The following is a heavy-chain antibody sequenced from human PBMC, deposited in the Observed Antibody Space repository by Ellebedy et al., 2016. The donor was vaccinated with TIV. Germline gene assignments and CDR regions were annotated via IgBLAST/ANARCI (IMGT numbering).Heavy chain of an antibody. Sequence: MPSETLSLTCTVSGGPISSSYWSWIRQPPGKGLEWIGYIYYSGSTSYNPYLKSRVTISVDTSKTQFSLKLGSVTAADTAVYYCASSLTMLRGGMDVWGQGTTVTVSS. J-gene: IGHJ6*02. CDR1: GGPISSSY. CDR2: IYYSGST. V-gene: IGHV4-59*01. CDR3: ASSLTMLRGGMDV. D-gene: IGHD3-10*01.